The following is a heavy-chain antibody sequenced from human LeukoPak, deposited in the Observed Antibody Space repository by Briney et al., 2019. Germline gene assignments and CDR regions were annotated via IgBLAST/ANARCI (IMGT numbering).Heavy chain of an antibody. V-gene: IGHV3-13*01. Sequence: GGSLRLSCAASGFTFSSYDMHWVRQVTGKGLEWVSAIDSTGDTYYADSVKGRFTISRDNSKNTLFLQMNSLRAEDTAFYYCAKDYWYSGAFPQPVISWGQGTLVTVSS. J-gene: IGHJ5*02. CDR3: AKDYWYSGAFPQPVIS. D-gene: IGHD1-26*01. CDR1: GFTFSSYD. CDR2: IDSTGDT.